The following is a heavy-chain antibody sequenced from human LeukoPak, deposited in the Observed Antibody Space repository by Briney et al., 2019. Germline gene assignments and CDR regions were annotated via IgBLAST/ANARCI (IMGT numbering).Heavy chain of an antibody. D-gene: IGHD4-17*01. CDR1: GFTFSNYG. V-gene: IGHV3-30*02. J-gene: IGHJ3*02. CDR2: VRYDETTK. Sequence: GGSLRLSCAASGFTFSNYGMHWVRQAPGKGLEWVAFVRYDETTKFYADSVKGRFTISRDNSKNTLYLQMNSLRGEDTAVYYCAKDPNGDYIGAFDIWGQGTMATVSS. CDR3: AKDPNGDYIGAFDI.